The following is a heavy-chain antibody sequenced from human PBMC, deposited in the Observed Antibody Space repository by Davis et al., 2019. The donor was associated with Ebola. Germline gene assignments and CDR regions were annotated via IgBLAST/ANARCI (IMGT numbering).Heavy chain of an antibody. D-gene: IGHD4/OR15-4a*01. J-gene: IGHJ4*02. CDR1: GYSFNSYW. Sequence: GESLKISCKGSGYSFNSYWIGWVRQMPGKGLEWMGIIYPGDSDTRYSPSFEGQVTISVDRSITTAHLQWSSLKASDAAIYYCARQASLYGAIDYWGQGTLVTVSS. CDR3: ARQASLYGAIDY. V-gene: IGHV5-51*01. CDR2: IYPGDSDT.